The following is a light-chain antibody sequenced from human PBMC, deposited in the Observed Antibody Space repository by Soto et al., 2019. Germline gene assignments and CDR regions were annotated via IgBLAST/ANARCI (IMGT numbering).Light chain of an antibody. V-gene: IGKV1-39*01. Sequence: QSPSSLSASVGDRVTITCRASQRIVTYLSWYQQKPGKAPNLLIYAASSLQSGVPSKFNGSGSGTEFTLTISSLQPDDFATYYCQQYNSYSWTFGQGTKVDIK. CDR2: AAS. CDR1: QRIVTY. J-gene: IGKJ1*01. CDR3: QQYNSYSWT.